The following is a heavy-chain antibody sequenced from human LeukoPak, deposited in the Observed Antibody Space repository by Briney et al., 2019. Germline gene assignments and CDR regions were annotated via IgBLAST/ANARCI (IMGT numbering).Heavy chain of an antibody. CDR3: TRGPFLNGNAYNWFDP. Sequence: ASVKVSCKTSGYTLTSFDINWVRHTTGHGPEWMGWVNCDNENTRYARKFQGRVAITRDTSTRTVYLELNNLSSDDTAMYYCTRGPFLNGNAYNWFDPWGQGTLVTVSS. CDR2: VNCDNENT. D-gene: IGHD1-20*01. J-gene: IGHJ5*02. V-gene: IGHV1-8*03. CDR1: GYTLTSFD.